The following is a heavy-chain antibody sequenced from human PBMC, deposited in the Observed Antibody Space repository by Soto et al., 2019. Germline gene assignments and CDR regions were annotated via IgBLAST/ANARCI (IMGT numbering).Heavy chain of an antibody. D-gene: IGHD3-3*01. CDR3: ARDGSPNYDFWSGYLDY. V-gene: IGHV1-3*01. CDR2: INAGNGNT. CDR1: GYTFTSYA. Sequence: ASVKVSCKASGYTFTSYAMHWVRQAPGQRLEWMGWINAGNGNTKYSQKFQGRVTITRDTSASTAYMELSSLRSEDTAVYYCARDGSPNYDFWSGYLDYWGQGTLVTVSS. J-gene: IGHJ4*02.